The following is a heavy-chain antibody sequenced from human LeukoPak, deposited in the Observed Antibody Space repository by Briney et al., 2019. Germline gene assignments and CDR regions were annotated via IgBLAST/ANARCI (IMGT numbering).Heavy chain of an antibody. D-gene: IGHD6-13*01. V-gene: IGHV3-23*01. J-gene: IGHJ4*02. Sequence: GGSLRLSCAASGFTFSSYAMSWVRQAPGKGLEWVSAISGSGGSTYYADSVKGRFTISRDNSKNTLYLQMNRLRAEDTAVYYCEKGPSSSWPYYFDYWGQGTLVTVSS. CDR3: EKGPSSSWPYYFDY. CDR2: ISGSGGST. CDR1: GFTFSSYA.